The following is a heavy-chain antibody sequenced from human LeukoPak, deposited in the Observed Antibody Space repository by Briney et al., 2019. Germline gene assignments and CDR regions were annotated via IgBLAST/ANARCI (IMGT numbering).Heavy chain of an antibody. J-gene: IGHJ4*02. V-gene: IGHV5-51*01. CDR2: IYPADSAT. Sequence: GESLKISLQSSGYDFTTYWIAHLRQMPGKGLEWMGIIYPADSATRYSPSFQGHVTIPANKSISAAYLQLSSLNASDTARDYCASGTIAAALVMDYWGQGTLVTVSS. D-gene: IGHD6-13*01. CDR3: ASGTIAAALVMDY. CDR1: GYDFTTYW.